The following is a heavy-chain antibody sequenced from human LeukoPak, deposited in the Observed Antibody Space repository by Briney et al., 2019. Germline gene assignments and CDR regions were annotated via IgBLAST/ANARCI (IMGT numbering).Heavy chain of an antibody. J-gene: IGHJ4*02. V-gene: IGHV4-39*01. CDR1: GGSISSSSYY. CDR3: ARPGSSGRTPYFDY. D-gene: IGHD6-19*01. CDR2: IYYSGST. Sequence: SETLSLTCTVSGGSISSSSYYWGWIRQPPGKGLEWIGSIYYSGSTYYNPSLESRVTISVDTSKNQFSLKLSSVTAADTAVYYCARPGSSGRTPYFDYWGQGTLVTVSS.